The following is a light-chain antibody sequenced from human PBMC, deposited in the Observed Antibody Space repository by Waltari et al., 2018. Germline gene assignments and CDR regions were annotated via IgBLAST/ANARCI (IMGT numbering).Light chain of an antibody. CDR2: LGS. CDR3: MQALQTPWT. V-gene: IGKV2-28*01. CDR1: QILLHSNGYNY. Sequence: DLVMTQSPLSLPVTPGEPASIPCRSSQILLHSNGYNYLDWYLQKPGQSPQLLIYLGSNRASGVPDRFSGSGSGTDFTLKISRVEAEDVGVYYCMQALQTPWTFGQGTKVEIK. J-gene: IGKJ1*01.